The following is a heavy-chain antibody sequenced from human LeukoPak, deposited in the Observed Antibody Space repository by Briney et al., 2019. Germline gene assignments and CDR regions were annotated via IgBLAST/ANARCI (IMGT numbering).Heavy chain of an antibody. CDR2: IYYRGST. CDR1: GDSISSSSYY. V-gene: IGHV4-39*01. J-gene: IGHJ1*01. Sequence: PSETLSLTCTISGDSISSSSYYWGWIRQPPGKGLEWIGDIYYRGSTYYSPSLKSRVSISIDTSNNQFSLTLNSVTAADTALYCRARRRYYDSTGYFDWGQGTLVTVSS. D-gene: IGHD3-22*01. CDR3: ARRRYYDSTGYFD.